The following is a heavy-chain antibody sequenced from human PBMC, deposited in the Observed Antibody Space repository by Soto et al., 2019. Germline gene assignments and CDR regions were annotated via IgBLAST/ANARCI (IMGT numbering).Heavy chain of an antibody. J-gene: IGHJ4*02. CDR2: ISYDGSQK. Sequence: QVQLVESGGGVVQPGRSLRLSCAASGFTFSSHGMHWVRQAPGKGLERVAVISYDGSQKYYVDSVKGRFTISRDNSKNTLYLRMNSLRAEDTAVYHCAKDRVESGLGEVDYWGQGTLVTVSS. CDR3: AKDRVESGLGEVDY. D-gene: IGHD3-16*01. CDR1: GFTFSSHG. V-gene: IGHV3-30*18.